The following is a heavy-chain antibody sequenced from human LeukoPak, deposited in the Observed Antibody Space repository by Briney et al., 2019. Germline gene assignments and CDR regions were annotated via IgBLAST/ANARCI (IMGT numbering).Heavy chain of an antibody. V-gene: IGHV1-69*01. J-gene: IGHJ3*02. Sequence: SVKVSCKGSGATFSSYGISWVRQAPGQGLEWMGGIIPIFGTANYAQKFQGRVTITADESTSTAYMELSSLRSEDTAVYYCARVPDSSGYGDSFFDIWGQGTMVTVSS. CDR1: GATFSSYG. D-gene: IGHD3-22*01. CDR2: IIPIFGTA. CDR3: ARVPDSSGYGDSFFDI.